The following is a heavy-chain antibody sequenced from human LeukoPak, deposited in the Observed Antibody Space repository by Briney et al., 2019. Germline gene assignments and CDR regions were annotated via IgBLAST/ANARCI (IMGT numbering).Heavy chain of an antibody. J-gene: IGHJ4*02. CDR3: ANNGSWELPVTY. V-gene: IGHV3-23*01. Sequence: PGGSLRLSCAASGFTFSSYAMSWVRQAPGKGLEWVSAISGSGGSTYYADSVKGRFTISKDNSKNTLYLQMNSLRAEDTAVYYCANNGSWELPVTYWGQGTLVTVSS. D-gene: IGHD1-26*01. CDR2: ISGSGGST. CDR1: GFTFSSYA.